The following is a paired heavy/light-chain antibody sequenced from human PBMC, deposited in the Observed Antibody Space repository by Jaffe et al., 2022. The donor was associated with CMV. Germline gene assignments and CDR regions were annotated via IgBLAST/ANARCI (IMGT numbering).Light chain of an antibody. J-gene: IGKJ1*01. CDR1: QSINNY. CDR3: QQSYSTPRT. CDR2: AAS. Sequence: DIQMTQSPPSLSASVRDRVTITCRASQSINNYLNWYQQKPGKAPKLLIYAASNLQSGVPSRFSGSGSGTDFTLTISSLQPEDFATYYCQQSYSTPRTFGQGTKVEIK. V-gene: IGKV1-39*01.
Heavy chain of an antibody. J-gene: IGHJ6*02. V-gene: IGHV4-4*07. CDR3: ARNVKQSEVVTGRHQYGMDV. CDR2: IYTSGST. CDR1: GGSINNYY. D-gene: IGHD2-21*02. Sequence: QVQLQESGPGLVKPSETLSLTCTVSGGSINNYYWSWIRQPAGKGLEWIGRIYTSGSTNYNPSLKSRVTMSVDTSKNQFSMKVNSVTAADTAVYYCARNVKQSEVVTGRHQYGMDVWGQGTTVTVSS.